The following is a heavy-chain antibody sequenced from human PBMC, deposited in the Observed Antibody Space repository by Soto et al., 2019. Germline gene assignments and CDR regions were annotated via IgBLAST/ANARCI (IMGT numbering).Heavy chain of an antibody. CDR1: GYTFTSYG. CDR3: ERGRYGDY. J-gene: IGHJ4*02. Sequence: QVPLVQSGAEVKKPGASVKVSCKASGYTFTSYGITWVRQAPGQGLEWMGWISAHNGNTDYAQKLQGRVIVTRDTSTSTTYMELRSLRSDDTAVYYCERGRYGDYWRQGALVNVSS. D-gene: IGHD1-1*01. CDR2: ISAHNGNT. V-gene: IGHV1-18*01.